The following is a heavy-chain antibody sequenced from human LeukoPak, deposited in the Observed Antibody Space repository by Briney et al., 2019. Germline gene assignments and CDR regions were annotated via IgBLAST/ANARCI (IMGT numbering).Heavy chain of an antibody. V-gene: IGHV4-61*02. J-gene: IGHJ4*02. CDR2: SYSSGST. CDR3: ARGSRYSSGYDYIDH. CDR1: GGSISSGSDY. D-gene: IGHD3-22*01. Sequence: SETLSLTCTVSGGSISSGSDYCSWIRQTAGKGLEWIGRSYSSGSTNYNPSLKSRVSISVDSSKNQFSLRLSSVTAADTAVYYCARGSRYSSGYDYIDHWGQGTLVTVSS.